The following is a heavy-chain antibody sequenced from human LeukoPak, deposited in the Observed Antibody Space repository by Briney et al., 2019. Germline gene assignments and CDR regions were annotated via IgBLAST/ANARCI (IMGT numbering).Heavy chain of an antibody. D-gene: IGHD2-2*01. CDR1: GFTFNTFW. J-gene: IGHJ4*02. CDR3: ARDGPPAGLYFDN. V-gene: IGHV3-7*01. Sequence: PGGSLILSCADSGFTFNTFWMNWVRQAPGKGLERVASINHGGTEKYYVDSVKGRFTISRDNAKNSLYMQMYSLKAEDTAVYYCARDGPPAGLYFDNWGQGTLVTVSS. CDR2: INHGGTEK.